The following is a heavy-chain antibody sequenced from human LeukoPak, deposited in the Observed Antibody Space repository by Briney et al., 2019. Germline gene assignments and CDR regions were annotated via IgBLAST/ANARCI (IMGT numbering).Heavy chain of an antibody. CDR1: GYSISSGYY. CDR3: ARQGGDFWSGFRTIDY. J-gene: IGHJ4*02. V-gene: IGHV4-38-2*02. CDR2: IYHSGST. Sequence: PSETLSLTCTVSGYSISSGYYWGWIRQPPGKGLEWIGSIYHSGSTYYNPSLKSRVTISVDTSKNQFSLKLSSVTAADTAVYYCARQGGDFWSGFRTIDYWGQGTLVTVSS. D-gene: IGHD3-3*01.